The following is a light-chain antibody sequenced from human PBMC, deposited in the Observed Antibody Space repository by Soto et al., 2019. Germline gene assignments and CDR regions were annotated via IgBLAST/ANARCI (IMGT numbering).Light chain of an antibody. CDR1: QSAGRN. CDR2: GAS. V-gene: IGKV3-15*01. J-gene: IGKJ1*01. Sequence: EPVMTQSPARLSVSPGQRATVSCRASQSAGRNLAWYQQKPGQAPRLLIYGASTRATGVPARFSGSGSGTEFTLTISSLQSEDFAVYYCQQYNDWPKQTFGQGTKVDIK. CDR3: QQYNDWPKQT.